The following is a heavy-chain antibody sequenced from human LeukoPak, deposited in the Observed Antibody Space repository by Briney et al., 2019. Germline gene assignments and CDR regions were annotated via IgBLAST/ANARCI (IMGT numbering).Heavy chain of an antibody. D-gene: IGHD2-2*01. V-gene: IGHV3-21*01. CDR3: AREPRDIVVVPAATVYYYYYMDV. CDR2: ISSSGDYI. J-gene: IGHJ6*03. CDR1: GFPFSSYS. Sequence: GGSLRLSCAASGFPFSSYSMNWVRQAPGKGLEWVSSISSSGDYISYADSVTGRFTISRDNAKKSLYLQMNILRAEDTAVYYCAREPRDIVVVPAATVYYYYYMDVWGKGTTVTVSS.